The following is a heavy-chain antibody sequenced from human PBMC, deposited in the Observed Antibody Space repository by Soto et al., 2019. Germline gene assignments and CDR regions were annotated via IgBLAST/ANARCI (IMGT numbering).Heavy chain of an antibody. D-gene: IGHD1-1*01. CDR1: GSTFSSYA. J-gene: IGHJ4*02. CDR3: AREETGTYDC. Sequence: QVQLVESGGGVVQPGRSLRLSCTAYGSTFSSYAMHWVRQAPGKGLEWVAVIWYDGSNEDYADSVKGRFTISRDNSKRTLFLQMNSLRAEDTALYYCAREETGTYDCWSQGTLVTVSS. CDR2: IWYDGSNE. V-gene: IGHV3-33*01.